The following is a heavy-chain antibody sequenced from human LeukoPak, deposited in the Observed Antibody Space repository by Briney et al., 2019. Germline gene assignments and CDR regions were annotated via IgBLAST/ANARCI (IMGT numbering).Heavy chain of an antibody. CDR2: MSGSGGST. V-gene: IGHV3-23*01. CDR1: GFTFSSYA. D-gene: IGHD6-19*01. CDR3: AKDKRHTSGWYYDY. J-gene: IGHJ4*02. Sequence: PGGSLRLSCVASGFTFSSYAMSWVRQAPGKGLECVSAMSGSGGSTYYADSVKGRFTISRDNSKNTLYLQMNNLRPEDTAVYYCAKDKRHTSGWYYDYWGQGTLVTVSS.